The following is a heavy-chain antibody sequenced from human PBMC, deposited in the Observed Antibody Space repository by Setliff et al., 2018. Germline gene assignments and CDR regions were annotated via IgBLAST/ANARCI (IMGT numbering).Heavy chain of an antibody. CDR3: ARDVWGAGTGWFDP. V-gene: IGHV4-39*02. J-gene: IGHJ5*02. CDR1: GGSITSGRYY. CDR2: IHYSENT. Sequence: PSETLSLTCTVSGGSITSGRYYWGWIRQPPGQGLEWIASIHYSENTYYNPSLKTRVTLSLDTSKNHLSLNLTSVTAADTAVYYCARDVWGAGTGWFDPWGLGIPVTVSS. D-gene: IGHD1-1*01.